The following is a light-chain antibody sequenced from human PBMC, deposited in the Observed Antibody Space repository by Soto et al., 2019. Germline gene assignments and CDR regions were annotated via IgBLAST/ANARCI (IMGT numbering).Light chain of an antibody. CDR1: EGISSY. CDR2: AAS. V-gene: IGKV1-8*01. J-gene: IGKJ1*01. Sequence: IRMTQSPSSLSAKTGDGVTITCRASEGISSYLAWYQQKPGKAPKLLIYAASTLQSGVPSRFSGSGSGTDFTLTISCLQSEDFATYYCQQTYNTPWTFGQGTIV. CDR3: QQTYNTPWT.